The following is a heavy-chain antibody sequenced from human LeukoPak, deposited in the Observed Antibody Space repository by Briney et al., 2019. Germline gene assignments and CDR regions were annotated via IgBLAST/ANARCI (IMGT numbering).Heavy chain of an antibody. D-gene: IGHD3-22*01. J-gene: IGHJ4*02. CDR2: INSDGTDT. CDR3: ARGAYYYDRSAYHYSFDY. V-gene: IGHV3-74*01. Sequence: GGSLRLSCAASGFTFSVYWMHWVRQAPGKGLVWVSRINSDGTDTNYADSVKGRFTISRDNAKNTLYLQMNSLRAEDTAVYHCARGAYYYDRSAYHYSFDYWGQGSLVTVSS. CDR1: GFTFSVYW.